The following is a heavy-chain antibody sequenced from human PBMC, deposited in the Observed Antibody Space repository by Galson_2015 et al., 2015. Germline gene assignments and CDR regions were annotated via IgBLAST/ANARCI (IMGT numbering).Heavy chain of an antibody. D-gene: IGHD1-7*01. CDR2: ISSSSSYI. J-gene: IGHJ3*02. Sequence: SLRLSCAASGFTFSSYSMNWVRQAPGKGLEWVSSISSSSSYIYYADSVKGRFTISRDNAKNSLYLQMNSLRAEDTAVYYCALENSGGGAFDIWGQGTMVTVSS. V-gene: IGHV3-21*01. CDR1: GFTFSSYS. CDR3: ALENSGGGAFDI.